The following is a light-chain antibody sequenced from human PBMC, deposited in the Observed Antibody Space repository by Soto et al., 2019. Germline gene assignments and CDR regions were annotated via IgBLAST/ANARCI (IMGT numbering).Light chain of an antibody. CDR2: GAS. CDR1: ENVRTF. CDR3: QQYNNWPPEIT. V-gene: IGKV3-11*01. Sequence: EVVLTQSPATLSLSPGERATLSCRASENVRTFVDWYQQKPGQAPRLLIYGASNRATGIPARFSGSGSGTDFTLTISNLEPEDFAVYYCQQYNNWPPEITFGQGTRLEIK. J-gene: IGKJ5*01.